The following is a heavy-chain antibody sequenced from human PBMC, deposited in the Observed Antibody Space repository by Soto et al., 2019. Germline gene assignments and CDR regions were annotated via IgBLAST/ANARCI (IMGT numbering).Heavy chain of an antibody. D-gene: IGHD1-26*01. J-gene: IGHJ4*02. CDR2: IYWNDDK. Sequence: QITLKESGPALVKPTQTLTLTCTFSGFSLSTSGVSVVWIRQPPGKALEWLALIYWNDDKRYSPSLKSRVTVTKDTSKNQVVLTMTSMDPVDTATYYCGNRLGNSGQIDYWGQGTLVTVSS. CDR1: GFSLSTSGVS. CDR3: GNRLGNSGQIDY. V-gene: IGHV2-5*01.